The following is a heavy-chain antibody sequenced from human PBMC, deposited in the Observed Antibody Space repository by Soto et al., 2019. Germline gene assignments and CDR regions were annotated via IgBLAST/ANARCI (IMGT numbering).Heavy chain of an antibody. CDR1: GDSVSSSGSA. J-gene: IGHJ6*02. CDR2: TYYRSKWYN. CDR3: ARDAINSGYDRPRGMDA. V-gene: IGHV6-1*01. Sequence: LXLTCAISGDSVSSSGSAWNWIRQSPSRGLEWLGRTYYRSKWYNDYAVSVKSRITINPDTSKNQFSLQLNSVTPEDTAVHYCARDAINSGYDRPRGMDAWGQGTTVTVSS. D-gene: IGHD5-12*01.